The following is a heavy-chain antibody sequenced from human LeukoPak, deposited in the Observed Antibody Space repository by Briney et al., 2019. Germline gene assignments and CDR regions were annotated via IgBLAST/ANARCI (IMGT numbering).Heavy chain of an antibody. CDR3: ARALFAGAFYGMDV. CDR2: IWSEGSNK. V-gene: IGHV3-33*01. J-gene: IGHJ6*02. D-gene: IGHD3-10*01. Sequence: PGRSLRLSCVASGFTFSNYGIHWVRQAPGKGLEWVAIIWSEGSNKYYADSVKGRFTISRDNSKNTLYLQMNSLRAEDTAVYYCARALFAGAFYGMDVWGQGTTVTVSS. CDR1: GFTFSNYG.